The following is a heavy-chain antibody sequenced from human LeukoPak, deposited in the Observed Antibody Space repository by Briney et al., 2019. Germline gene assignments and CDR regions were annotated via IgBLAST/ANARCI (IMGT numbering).Heavy chain of an antibody. CDR2: ISASGGST. D-gene: IGHD1-14*01. V-gene: IGHV3-23*01. CDR1: GFTFSSSA. Sequence: PGRSLRLSCAASGFTFSSSAMSWVRQVPGKGLEWVSGISASGGSTYYADSVRGRFTISRDNSKNTLYLQMNSLRAEDTAVYYCANSGPRSNFDYWGQGTLVTVSS. CDR3: ANSGPRSNFDY. J-gene: IGHJ4*02.